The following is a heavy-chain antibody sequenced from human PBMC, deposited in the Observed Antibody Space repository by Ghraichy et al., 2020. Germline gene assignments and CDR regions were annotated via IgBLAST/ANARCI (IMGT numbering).Heavy chain of an antibody. D-gene: IGHD2-2*01. CDR3: ARDGSSSTRCGRYYYGMDV. Sequence: GGSLRLSCAASGFTFSSYSMNWVRQAPGKGLEWVSSISSSSSYIYYADSVKGRFTISRDNAKNSLYLQMNSLRAEDTAVYYCARDGSSSTRCGRYYYGMDVWGQGTTVTVSS. J-gene: IGHJ6*02. V-gene: IGHV3-21*01. CDR2: ISSSSSYI. CDR1: GFTFSSYS.